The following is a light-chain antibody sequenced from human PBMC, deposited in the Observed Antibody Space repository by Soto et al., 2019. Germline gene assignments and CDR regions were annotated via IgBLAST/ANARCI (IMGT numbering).Light chain of an antibody. CDR2: EVV. Sequence: SVLTQPASVSGSPGQSVTLSCPGTKNDIGVYDFVSWYQHHPGKAPRLIIYEVVQRPSGAPDRFSGSKSGNTASLTVSGLQAADEADYFCKSYAGSNTYVFGSGTKVTVL. CDR3: KSYAGSNTYV. J-gene: IGLJ1*01. CDR1: KNDIGVYDF. V-gene: IGLV2-8*01.